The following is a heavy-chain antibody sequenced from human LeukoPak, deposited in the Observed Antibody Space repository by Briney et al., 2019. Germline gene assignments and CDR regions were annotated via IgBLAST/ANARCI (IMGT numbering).Heavy chain of an antibody. CDR3: AREYCSSTSCSGGWWFDP. CDR1: GYTSTSYD. Sequence: EASVKVSCKASGYTSTSYDINWVRQATGQGLEWMGWMNANSGNTGYAQKFQGRVTMTRYTSIRTAYMELSSLRSEDTAVYYCAREYCSSTSCSGGWWFDPWGQGTLVTVSS. CDR2: MNANSGNT. D-gene: IGHD2-2*01. V-gene: IGHV1-8*01. J-gene: IGHJ5*02.